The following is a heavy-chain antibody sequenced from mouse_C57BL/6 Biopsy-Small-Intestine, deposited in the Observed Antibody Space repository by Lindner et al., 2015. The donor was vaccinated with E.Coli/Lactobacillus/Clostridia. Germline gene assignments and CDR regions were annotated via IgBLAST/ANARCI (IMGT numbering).Heavy chain of an antibody. J-gene: IGHJ4*01. CDR1: GFTFTSYG. CDR2: IYIRSDYT. D-gene: IGHD2-3*01. Sequence: VQLQESGAELVRPGSSVKMSCKTSGFTFTSYGINWVKQRPGQGLEWIGFIYIRSDYTAYNEKFKGKASLTSDTSSSTAYIQLSSLTSEDSAIYFCARILDGYYVDYYAMDYWGQGTSVTVSS. V-gene: IGHV1-58*01. CDR3: ARILDGYYVDYYAMDY.